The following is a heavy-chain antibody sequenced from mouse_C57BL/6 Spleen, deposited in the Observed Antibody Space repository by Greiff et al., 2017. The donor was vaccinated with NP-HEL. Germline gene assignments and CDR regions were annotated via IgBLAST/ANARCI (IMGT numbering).Heavy chain of an antibody. J-gene: IGHJ1*03. CDR1: GYTFTSYG. D-gene: IGHD2-5*01. Sequence: QVQLQQSGAELARPGASVKLSCKASGYTFTSYGISWVKQRTGQGLEWIGEIYPRSGNTYYNEKFKGKATLTADKSSSTAYMELRSLTSEDSAVYFCAREREYPYSNWGYWYFDVWGTGTTVTVSS. V-gene: IGHV1-81*01. CDR2: IYPRSGNT. CDR3: AREREYPYSNWGYWYFDV.